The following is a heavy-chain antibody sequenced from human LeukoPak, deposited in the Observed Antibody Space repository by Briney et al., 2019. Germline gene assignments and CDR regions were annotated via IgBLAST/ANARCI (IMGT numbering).Heavy chain of an antibody. V-gene: IGHV3-30*02. CDR1: GFTFSSHG. Sequence: GGSLRLSCVASGFTFSSHGMHWVRQAPGKGLEWVAFIRYDGSNKYYADSVKGRFTISRDNAKNSLYLQMDSLRAEDTAVYYCARRTPGYCSGGSCYGFQHWGQGTLVTVSS. CDR2: IRYDGSNK. J-gene: IGHJ1*01. CDR3: ARRTPGYCSGGSCYGFQH. D-gene: IGHD2-15*01.